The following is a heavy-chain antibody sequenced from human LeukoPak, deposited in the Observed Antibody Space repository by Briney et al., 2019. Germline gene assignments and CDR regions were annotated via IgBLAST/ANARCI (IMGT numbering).Heavy chain of an antibody. CDR3: AKDRRSGYGVFDY. J-gene: IGHJ4*02. CDR1: GGSFSGYY. CDR2: INHSGST. V-gene: IGHV4-34*01. Sequence: SETLSLTCAVYGGSFSGYYWSWIRQPPGKGLEWIGEINHSGSTNYNPSLKSRVTISVDTSKNQFSLKLSSVTAADTAVYYCAKDRRSGYGVFDYWGQGTLVTVSS. D-gene: IGHD3-10*01.